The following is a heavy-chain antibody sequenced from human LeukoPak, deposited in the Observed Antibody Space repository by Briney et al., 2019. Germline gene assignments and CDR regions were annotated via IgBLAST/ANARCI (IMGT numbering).Heavy chain of an antibody. Sequence: SETLSLTCAVYGGSFSGYYWSWIRQPPGKGLEWIGEINHSGSTNYNPSLKSRVTISVDTSKNQFSRKLSSVTAADTAVYYCARGYSSGWYFRDWFDPWGQGTLVTVSS. J-gene: IGHJ5*02. V-gene: IGHV4-34*01. D-gene: IGHD6-19*01. CDR2: INHSGST. CDR1: GGSFSGYY. CDR3: ARGYSSGWYFRDWFDP.